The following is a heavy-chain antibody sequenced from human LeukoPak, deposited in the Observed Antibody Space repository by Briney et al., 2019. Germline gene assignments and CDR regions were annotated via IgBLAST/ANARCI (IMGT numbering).Heavy chain of an antibody. CDR1: GFIFGHYA. D-gene: IGHD3-22*01. CDR3: ARDMDYDSGQVDY. Sequence: GGSLRLSCAASGFIFGHYAVHWVRQAPGKGLEWVSSISSSSSYIYYADSVKGRFTISRDNAKNSLYLQMNSLRAEDTAVYYCARDMDYDSGQVDYWDQGTLVTVSS. CDR2: ISSSSSYI. J-gene: IGHJ4*02. V-gene: IGHV3-21*01.